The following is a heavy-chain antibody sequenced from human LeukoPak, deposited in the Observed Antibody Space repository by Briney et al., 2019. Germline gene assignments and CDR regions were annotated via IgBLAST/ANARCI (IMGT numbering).Heavy chain of an antibody. Sequence: ASVKVSFKASGYTFTSYGISWVRQAPGQGLEWMGGIIPIFGTANYAQKFQGRVTITADESTSTAYMELSSLRSEDTAVYYCARTDYGDRLFDYWGQGTLVTVSS. CDR2: IIPIFGTA. CDR3: ARTDYGDRLFDY. J-gene: IGHJ4*02. V-gene: IGHV1-69*13. D-gene: IGHD4-17*01. CDR1: GYTFTSYG.